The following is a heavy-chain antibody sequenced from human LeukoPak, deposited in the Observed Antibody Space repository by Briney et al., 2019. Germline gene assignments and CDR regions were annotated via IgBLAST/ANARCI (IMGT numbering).Heavy chain of an antibody. CDR2: IYHSGST. Sequence: SETLSLTCTVSGGSISTYYWNWIRQPPGKGLEWIGYIYHSGSTNYNPSLQSRVTISVDTSKNQFSLNLNSVTAADTAVYYCARWDIAVAGRNWFDPWGQGTLVTVSS. CDR1: GGSISTYY. D-gene: IGHD6-19*01. V-gene: IGHV4-59*12. CDR3: ARWDIAVAGRNWFDP. J-gene: IGHJ5*02.